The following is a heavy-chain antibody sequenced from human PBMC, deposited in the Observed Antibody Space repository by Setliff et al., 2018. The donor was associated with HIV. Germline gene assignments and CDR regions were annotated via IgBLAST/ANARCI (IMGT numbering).Heavy chain of an antibody. V-gene: IGHV3-21*01. J-gene: IGHJ6*03. D-gene: IGHD3-16*01. Sequence: LRLSCVASGFMFSSYCMDWFRQAPGKGLEWVSSISYGSTYIYQSDSVRGRFTISRDDAKKSLYLQMNSLGAEDTAVYYCARSGGIGNYHWDVWGKGTTVTVSS. CDR3: ARSGGIGNYHWDV. CDR2: ISYGSTYI. CDR1: GFMFSSYC.